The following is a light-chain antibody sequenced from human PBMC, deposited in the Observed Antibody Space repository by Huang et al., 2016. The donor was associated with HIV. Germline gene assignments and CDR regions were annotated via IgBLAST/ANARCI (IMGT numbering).Light chain of an antibody. J-gene: IGKJ5*01. Sequence: DIQMTQSPSSLSASAGDSVTITCRTSQNIGTYLNWYQQRPGKAPNLLIYGSSTVQSGVPSRFSGGGSGTEFTLTISGLQPEDFAIYYCHQTYSMSSFGQGTRL. CDR3: HQTYSMSS. V-gene: IGKV1-39*01. CDR2: GSS. CDR1: QNIGTY.